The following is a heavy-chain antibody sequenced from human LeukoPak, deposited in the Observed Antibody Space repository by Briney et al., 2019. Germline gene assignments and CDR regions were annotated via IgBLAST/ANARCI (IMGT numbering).Heavy chain of an antibody. Sequence: GGSLRLSRSASGFTFSSYAMHWVRQGPGKGLEWLAVVSAHGLDKFYADSVKGRFTISKDTSKNTLSLQMNSLGGDDTGVYYCARDWYYDILTGYESYYYYGMDVWGQGTTVTVSS. CDR3: ARDWYYDILTGYESYYYYGMDV. J-gene: IGHJ6*02. V-gene: IGHV3-30*04. CDR1: GFTFSSYA. D-gene: IGHD3-9*01. CDR2: VSAHGLDK.